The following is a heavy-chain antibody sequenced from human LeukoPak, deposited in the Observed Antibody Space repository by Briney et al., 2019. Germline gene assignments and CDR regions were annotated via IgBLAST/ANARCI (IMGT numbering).Heavy chain of an antibody. V-gene: IGHV3-74*01. D-gene: IGHD3-22*01. CDR2: INSDGSNT. CDR3: ARDLTPYYYDSSDYPIDY. CDR1: GFTFSSYW. J-gene: IGHJ4*02. Sequence: GGSLRLPCAASGFTFSSYWMHWVRQAPGKGLVWVSHINSDGSNTNYADSVKGRFTISRDNAKNTLYLQMNSLRAEDTAVYYCARDLTPYYYDSSDYPIDYWGQGTLVTVSS.